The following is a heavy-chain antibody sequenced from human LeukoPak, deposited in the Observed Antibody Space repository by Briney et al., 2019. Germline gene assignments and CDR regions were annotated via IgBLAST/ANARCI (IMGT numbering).Heavy chain of an antibody. D-gene: IGHD4-23*01. V-gene: IGHV3-21*01. CDR3: ARAVGNSGNDY. CDR1: GFTFSTYG. Sequence: PGGSLRLSCEASGFTFSTYGMIWVRQAPGKGPEWVSSISSISTYRHYADAVKGRFTISRDNAKNSLYLQMNSLRAEDTAVYYCARAVGNSGNDYWGQGTLVTVSS. CDR2: ISSISTYR. J-gene: IGHJ4*02.